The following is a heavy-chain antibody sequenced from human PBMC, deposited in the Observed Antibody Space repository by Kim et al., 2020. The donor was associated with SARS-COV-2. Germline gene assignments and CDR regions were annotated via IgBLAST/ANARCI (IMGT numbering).Heavy chain of an antibody. CDR3: AREGVEITLVRGVRRSGMDV. Sequence: SETLSLTCTVSGGSVSSGRYYWSWIRQPPGKGLEWIGYIYYSGSTNYNPSLKSRVTISLDTSKNPFSLKLSSVTAADTAVYYCAREGVEITLVRGVRRSGMDVWGHGTTVTVSS. CDR2: IYYSGST. J-gene: IGHJ6*02. V-gene: IGHV4-61*01. CDR1: GGSVSSGRYY. D-gene: IGHD3-10*01.